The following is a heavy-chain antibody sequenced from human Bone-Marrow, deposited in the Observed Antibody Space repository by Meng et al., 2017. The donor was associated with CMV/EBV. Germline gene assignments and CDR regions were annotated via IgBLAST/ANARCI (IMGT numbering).Heavy chain of an antibody. CDR1: GFTFSSYS. V-gene: IGHV3-7*01. J-gene: IGHJ6*02. CDR2: IKQDGSEK. CDR3: ARDSRVLRFLEWLLPYYYYYGMDV. Sequence: GGSLRLACAASGFTFSSYSMNWVRQAPGKGLEWVANIKQDGSEKYYVDSVKGRFTISRDNAKNSLYLQMNSLRAEDTAVYYCARDSRVLRFLEWLLPYYYYYGMDVWGQGTTVTVSS. D-gene: IGHD3-3*01.